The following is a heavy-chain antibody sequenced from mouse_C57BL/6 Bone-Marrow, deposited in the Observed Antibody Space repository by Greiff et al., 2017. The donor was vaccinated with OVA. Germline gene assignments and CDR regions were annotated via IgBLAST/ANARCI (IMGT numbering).Heavy chain of an antibody. CDR2: IYPRSGNT. V-gene: IGHV1-81*01. CDR1: GYTFTSYG. CDR3: ASYGSSFHWYFDV. D-gene: IGHD1-1*01. Sequence: QVQLKESGAELARPGASVKLSCKASGYTFTSYGISWVKQRTGQGLEWIGEIYPRSGNTYYNEKFKGKATLTADKSSSTAYMELRSLTSEDSAVYFCASYGSSFHWYFDVWGTGTTVTVSS. J-gene: IGHJ1*03.